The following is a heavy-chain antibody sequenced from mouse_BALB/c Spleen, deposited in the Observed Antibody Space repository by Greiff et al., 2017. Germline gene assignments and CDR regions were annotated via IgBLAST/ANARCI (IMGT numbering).Heavy chain of an antibody. V-gene: IGHV2-9*02. CDR2: IWAGGST. D-gene: IGHD1-1*01. J-gene: IGHJ4*01. Sequence: VQLQESGPGLVAPSQSLSITCTVSGFSLTSYGVHWVRQPPGKGLEWLGVIWAGGSTNYNSALMSRLSISKDNSKSQVFLKMNSLQTDDTAMYYCARDNYDGSSSLAMDDWGQGTSVTVSA. CDR1: GFSLTSYG. CDR3: ARDNYDGSSSLAMDD.